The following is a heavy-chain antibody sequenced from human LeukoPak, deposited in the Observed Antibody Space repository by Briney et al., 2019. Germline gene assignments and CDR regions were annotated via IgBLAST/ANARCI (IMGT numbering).Heavy chain of an antibody. CDR3: VRNVVRTGYYDN. Sequence: ASVKVSCKASGYTFTTYAIHWVRQAPGQSLEWMGWINAGNGDTAYSQKFQGRVTITRDTSPSTAYMQLSGLRSEDTAVYYCVRNVVRTGYYDNWGQGTLVTVSS. D-gene: IGHD2-21*01. V-gene: IGHV1-3*01. CDR2: INAGNGDT. CDR1: GYTFTTYA. J-gene: IGHJ4*02.